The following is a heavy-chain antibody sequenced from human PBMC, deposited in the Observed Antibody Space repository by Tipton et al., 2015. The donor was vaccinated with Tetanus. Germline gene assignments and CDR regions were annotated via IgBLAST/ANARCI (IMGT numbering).Heavy chain of an antibody. J-gene: IGHJ4*02. D-gene: IGHD1-7*01. V-gene: IGHV1-69*18. Sequence: QVQLVQSGAEVKNPGASVKVSCKASGGRFGNFAISWVRQAPGQGLELMGTIIPAFTTVTYEQRFRGRVTITADGSTTTAYMELHSLTSADTAVYFCARGHSPLYNWNFGYFDLWGQGTLVTVSS. CDR3: ARGHSPLYNWNFGYFDL. CDR1: GGRFGNFA. CDR2: IIPAFTTV.